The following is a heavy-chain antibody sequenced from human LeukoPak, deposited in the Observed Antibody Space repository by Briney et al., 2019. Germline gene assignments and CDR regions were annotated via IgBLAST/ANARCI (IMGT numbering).Heavy chain of an antibody. CDR3: ARGRQDVNMILVVMAGVSYYLDV. CDR1: GGSFNDYY. Sequence: SETLSPTCAVYGGSFNDYYWTWIRQTPGKGLEWIGEMSPSGSSNYNPSLKSRVTISVDTSKNQFSLKLRSVTAADTAVYYCARGRQDVNMILVVMAGVSYYLDVWSKGTTVTVS. D-gene: IGHD3-22*01. V-gene: IGHV4-34*01. J-gene: IGHJ6*03. CDR2: MSPSGSS.